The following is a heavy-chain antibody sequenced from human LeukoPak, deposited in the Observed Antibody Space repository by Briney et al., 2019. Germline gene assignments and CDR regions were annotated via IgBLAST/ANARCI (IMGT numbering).Heavy chain of an antibody. J-gene: IGHJ2*01. Sequence: GGSLRLSCAASGFTFSSYAMGWVRQAPGKGLEWVSAISGSGGSTYYADSVKGRFTISRDNSKNTLYLQMNSLRAEDTAVYYCARSHTWWYDWYFDLWGRGTLVTVSS. D-gene: IGHD2-15*01. CDR1: GFTFSSYA. CDR3: ARSHTWWYDWYFDL. V-gene: IGHV3-23*01. CDR2: ISGSGGST.